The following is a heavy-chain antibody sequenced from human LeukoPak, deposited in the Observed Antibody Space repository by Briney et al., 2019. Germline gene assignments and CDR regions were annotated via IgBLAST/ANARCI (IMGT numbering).Heavy chain of an antibody. Sequence: KPGGSLRLSCAASGFTFSSYSMNWVRQAPGKGLEWVSSISSSSSYIYYADSVKGRFTISRDNAKNSLYLQMNSLRAEDTAVYYCARVEMVREYNWFDPWGQGTLVTVSS. CDR1: GFTFSSYS. J-gene: IGHJ5*02. V-gene: IGHV3-21*01. CDR3: ARVEMVREYNWFDP. CDR2: ISSSSSYI. D-gene: IGHD3-10*01.